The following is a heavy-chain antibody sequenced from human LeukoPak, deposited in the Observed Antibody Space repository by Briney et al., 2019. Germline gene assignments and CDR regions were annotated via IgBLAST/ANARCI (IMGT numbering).Heavy chain of an antibody. CDR2: INTDGSST. CDR3: ARGAGLSNWGADF. J-gene: IGHJ4*02. Sequence: GGSLRLSCAASGFTFSNYWMHWVRQAPGKGLVWVSRINTDGSSTSYADSVKGRFTISRDNAKNTLYLQMNTLRAEDTAVYYCARGAGLSNWGADFWGQGVLVTVSS. CDR1: GFTFSNYW. D-gene: IGHD7-27*01. V-gene: IGHV3-74*01.